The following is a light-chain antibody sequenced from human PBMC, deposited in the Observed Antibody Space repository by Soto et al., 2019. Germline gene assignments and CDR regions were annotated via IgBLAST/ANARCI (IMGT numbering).Light chain of an antibody. CDR2: YAS. J-gene: IGKJ5*01. CDR1: QSVSNN. V-gene: IGKV3-15*01. Sequence: EIMMTQSPVTLSVSPGERTTLSCRASQSVSNNLAWYQQKPGQAPRLLIYYASTRATGIPARFSGSGSGTEFTLTICSLQSEDFALYYCQQYNDWPPITFGQGTRLESK. CDR3: QQYNDWPPIT.